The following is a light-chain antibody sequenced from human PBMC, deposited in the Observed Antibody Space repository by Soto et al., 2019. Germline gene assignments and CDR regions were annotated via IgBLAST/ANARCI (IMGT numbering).Light chain of an antibody. CDR2: GAS. CDR1: QSVSTD. CDR3: HQYNKWPPT. V-gene: IGKV3-15*01. Sequence: ELVMTQSPASLSVSPGERATLSCRATQSVSTDLAWYQQKPGQAPRLLIYGASTRATDIAARFSGSGSGTEYTLTISSLQSEDFAVYYCHQYNKWPPTFGQGTSLEIK. J-gene: IGKJ2*01.